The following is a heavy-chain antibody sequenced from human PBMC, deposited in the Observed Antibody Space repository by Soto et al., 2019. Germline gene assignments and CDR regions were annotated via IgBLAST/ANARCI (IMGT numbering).Heavy chain of an antibody. V-gene: IGHV1-69*08. J-gene: IGHJ2*01. Sequence: QDQLVQSGAEVKKPGSSVKVSCKASGGTFSSHTFSWVRQAPGQGLEWMGRIIPALGTATYAQKFQGRVTITADESATTVYMELTSLRSEDTAVYYCARPDFGYYWYFDLWGRGTLVTVSS. CDR1: GGTFSSHT. D-gene: IGHD4-17*01. CDR3: ARPDFGYYWYFDL. CDR2: IIPALGTA.